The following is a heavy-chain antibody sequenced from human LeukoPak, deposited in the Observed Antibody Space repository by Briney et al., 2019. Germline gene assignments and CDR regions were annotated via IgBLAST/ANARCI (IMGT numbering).Heavy chain of an antibody. V-gene: IGHV1-2*02. CDR2: INPNSGGT. J-gene: IGHJ1*01. D-gene: IGHD5-24*01. Sequence: ASVKVSCKASGYTFTGYYMHWVRQAPGQGLEWMGWINPNSGGTNYAQKFQGRVTMTRDTSISTAYMELSSLRAEDTAVYYCAKGEGDGYNSGDYFQHWGQGTLVTVSS. CDR3: AKGEGDGYNSGDYFQH. CDR1: GYTFTGYY.